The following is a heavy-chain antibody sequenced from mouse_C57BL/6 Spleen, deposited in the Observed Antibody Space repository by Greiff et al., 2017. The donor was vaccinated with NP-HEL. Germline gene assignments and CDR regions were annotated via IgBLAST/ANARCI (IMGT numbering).Heavy chain of an antibody. CDR3: ARGDYDLYYFDY. CDR1: GYTFTSYW. D-gene: IGHD2-4*01. Sequence: QVQLQQPGAELVKPGASVKLSCKASGYTFTSYWMHWVKQRPGQGLEWIGMIHPNSGSTNYNEKFKSKATLTVDKSSSTAYMQLSSLTSEDSAVYCCARGDYDLYYFDYWGQGTTLTVSS. V-gene: IGHV1-64*01. J-gene: IGHJ2*01. CDR2: IHPNSGST.